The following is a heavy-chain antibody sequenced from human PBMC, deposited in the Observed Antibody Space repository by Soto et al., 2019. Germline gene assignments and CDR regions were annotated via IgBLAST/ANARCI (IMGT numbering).Heavy chain of an antibody. CDR1: GGSISSYY. Sequence: SETLSLTCTVSGGSISSYYWSWIRQPPGKELEWIGYIYYRRSTNYNPSLKSRVTISVDTSNNQFSLKLSSVTAADTAVYYCARDSPIAAAGTDAFDIWGQGTMVTVSS. D-gene: IGHD6-13*01. J-gene: IGHJ3*02. V-gene: IGHV4-59*01. CDR3: ARDSPIAAAGTDAFDI. CDR2: IYYRRST.